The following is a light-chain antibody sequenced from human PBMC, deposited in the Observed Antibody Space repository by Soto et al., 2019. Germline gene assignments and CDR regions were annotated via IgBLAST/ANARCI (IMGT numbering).Light chain of an antibody. Sequence: DVQMTQSPSSLSAFVGDRVTITCRASQGIAPYLAWFQQKPGKVPKLLIYATSTLQSGVPSRFSGSGSGTXXXXXXXXLQPEDVATYYCQKYNSAPLTFGGGTKVEIK. J-gene: IGKJ4*01. V-gene: IGKV1-27*01. CDR2: ATS. CDR3: QKYNSAPLT. CDR1: QGIAPY.